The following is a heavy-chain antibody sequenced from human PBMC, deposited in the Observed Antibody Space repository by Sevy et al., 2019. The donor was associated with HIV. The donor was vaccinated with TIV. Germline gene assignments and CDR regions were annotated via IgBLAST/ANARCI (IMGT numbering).Heavy chain of an antibody. CDR3: ARDLHRGLSGSTSGY. CDR1: EFTFTTYW. J-gene: IGHJ4*02. CDR2: INQDGSKI. D-gene: IGHD3-3*01. Sequence: GGSLRLSCAASEFTFTTYWMTWVRQAPGKGLEWVANINQDGSKINYVDSVKGRFIISRDNAKNSMYLQMNSLRAEDTALYYCARDLHRGLSGSTSGYWGQGTLVTVSS. V-gene: IGHV3-7*03.